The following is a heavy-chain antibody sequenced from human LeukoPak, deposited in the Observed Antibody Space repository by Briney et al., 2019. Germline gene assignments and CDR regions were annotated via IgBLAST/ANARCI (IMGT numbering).Heavy chain of an antibody. V-gene: IGHV6-1*01. J-gene: IGHJ3*02. D-gene: IGHD4-17*01. CDR2: TYYRSKWYN. CDR1: GDSVSSNSAA. Sequence: SQTLSLTCAISGDSVSSNSAAWNWNRQSPSRGLEWLGRTYYRSKWYNDYAVSVKSRITINPDTSKNQFSLQLNSVTPEDTAVYYCARGWVGLRYAFDIWGQGTMVTVSS. CDR3: ARGWVGLRYAFDI.